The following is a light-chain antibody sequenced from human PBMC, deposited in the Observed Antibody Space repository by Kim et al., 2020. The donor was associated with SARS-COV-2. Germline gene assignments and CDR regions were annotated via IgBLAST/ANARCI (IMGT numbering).Light chain of an antibody. V-gene: IGLV3-9*01. J-gene: IGLJ1*01. CDR3: HIWDSRSYV. CDR2: RDD. Sequence: VAPEQTAKSTCGGSNIGRKNVHWYHRKPGQAPVLVIYRDDYRPSGIPERFSGSNSGNTATLTISRAQAGDEADYYCHIWDSRSYVFGTGTKVTVL. CDR1: NIGRKN.